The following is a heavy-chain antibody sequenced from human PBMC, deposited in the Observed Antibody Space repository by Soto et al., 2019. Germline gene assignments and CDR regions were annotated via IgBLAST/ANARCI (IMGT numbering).Heavy chain of an antibody. V-gene: IGHV5-10-1*01. CDR1: GNSFTTDW. CDR3: ARPDSSGYSPGGDGFQI. CDR2: IYPGDSHT. D-gene: IGHD3-22*01. J-gene: IGHJ3*02. Sequence: XESLKLTWKCSGNSFTTDWINWVRQMPGKGLEWMGKIYPGDSHTINSPSFQGRVTMSADKSINTAYLQWSSLKASGTGMYYCARPDSSGYSPGGDGFQIWGQGTMVTVSS.